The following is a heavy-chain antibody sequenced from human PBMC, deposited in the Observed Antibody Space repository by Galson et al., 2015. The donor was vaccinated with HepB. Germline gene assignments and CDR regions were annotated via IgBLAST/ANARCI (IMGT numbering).Heavy chain of an antibody. Sequence: SVKVSCKASGYTFTRYGISWVRQAPGQGLEWMGWVSTYNGNTNYAQSFQGRVTMTTDTSTSTVYMEMRSLRSDDTAVYYCARGANYGTHWGQGTLVTVSS. CDR2: VSTYNGNT. V-gene: IGHV1-18*01. J-gene: IGHJ4*02. D-gene: IGHD4/OR15-4a*01. CDR3: ARGANYGTH. CDR1: GYTFTRYG.